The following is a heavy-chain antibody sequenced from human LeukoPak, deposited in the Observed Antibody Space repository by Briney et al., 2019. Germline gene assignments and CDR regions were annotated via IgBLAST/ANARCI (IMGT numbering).Heavy chain of an antibody. CDR2: IKQDGSDK. CDR3: AREVWGPEY. J-gene: IGHJ4*02. Sequence: GGSLRLSCAASGFTFTKYWMTWVRQAPGKGLEWVGNIKQDGSDKNYMDSVEGRFTISRDNTKNSVYLQMSSLRAEDTAVYYCAREVWGPEYWGQGTLVTVSS. CDR1: GFTFTKYW. D-gene: IGHD1-14*01. V-gene: IGHV3-7*01.